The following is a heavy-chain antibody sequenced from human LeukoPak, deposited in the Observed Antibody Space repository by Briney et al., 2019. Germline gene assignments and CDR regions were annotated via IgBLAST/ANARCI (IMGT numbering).Heavy chain of an antibody. V-gene: IGHV1-8*01. CDR2: TNPNSGNT. Sequence: ASVTVSFKASGYTFTTYEIHWVRQATGQGLEWMGWTNPNSGNTGYAQKFQGRLTMTRNTSISTAYMELSNLRSEDTAVYYCARSGHGGVDYWGQGTLVTVSS. J-gene: IGHJ4*02. D-gene: IGHD4-23*01. CDR3: ARSGHGGVDY. CDR1: GYTFTTYE.